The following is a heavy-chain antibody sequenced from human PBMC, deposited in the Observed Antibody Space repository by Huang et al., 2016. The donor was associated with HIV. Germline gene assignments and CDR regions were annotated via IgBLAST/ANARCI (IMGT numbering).Heavy chain of an antibody. CDR3: TTDRDYGDYVADAFDI. CDR1: GFTFSNAW. D-gene: IGHD4-17*01. J-gene: IGHJ3*02. Sequence: EVQLVESGGGLVKPGGSLRLSCAASGFTFSNAWMSWVRQAPGKGMEWVGRIKSKTDVGTTDYAAPVKGRFTISRDDSKNTLYLQMNTLKTEDTAVYYCTTDRDYGDYVADAFDIWGQGTMVTVSS. V-gene: IGHV3-15*01. CDR2: IKSKTDVGTT.